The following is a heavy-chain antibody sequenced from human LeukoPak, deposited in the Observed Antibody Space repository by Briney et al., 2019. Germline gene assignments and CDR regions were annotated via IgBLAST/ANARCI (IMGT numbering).Heavy chain of an antibody. Sequence: PGGSLRLSCAAPGFTFSSYGMHWVRQAPGKGLDWVAVISSDGSNKHYADSVKGRFTISRDNSKNTLSLQMDSLRAEDTAVYYCAKYQAVCGDFVFDYWGRGTLVTVSP. J-gene: IGHJ4*02. D-gene: IGHD3-16*01. CDR3: AKYQAVCGDFVFDY. CDR2: ISSDGSNK. CDR1: GFTFSSYG. V-gene: IGHV3-30*18.